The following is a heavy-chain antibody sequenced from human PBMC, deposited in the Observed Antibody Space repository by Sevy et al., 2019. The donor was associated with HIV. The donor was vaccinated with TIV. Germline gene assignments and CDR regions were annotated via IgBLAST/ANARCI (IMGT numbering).Heavy chain of an antibody. CDR2: ISWNSGSI. D-gene: IGHD6-6*01. CDR3: AREGIAARPYFDY. V-gene: IGHV3-9*01. J-gene: IGHJ4*02. Sequence: GGCLRLSCAASGFTFDEYAIHWVRQVPGKGLEWVSGISWNSGSIVYADSVKGRFTISRDNAKNSLYLQMNSLRAEDTAVYYCAREGIAARPYFDYWGQGTLVTVSS. CDR1: GFTFDEYA.